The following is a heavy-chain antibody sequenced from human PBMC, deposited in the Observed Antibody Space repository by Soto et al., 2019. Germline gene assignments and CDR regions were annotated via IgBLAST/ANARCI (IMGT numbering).Heavy chain of an antibody. J-gene: IGHJ4*02. CDR1: GFAFSSYG. V-gene: IGHV3-30*03. Sequence: QAQLVESGGGVVQPGRSLRLSCAASGFAFSSYGMHWVRQAPGTGLEWVAVMSYDGSRQHYADSVKGRFTISRDISKNMVLLQRRSLRAADTAVYYCVSDRGYGHASVPYSWGQGTLVSVSS. D-gene: IGHD5-18*01. CDR3: VSDRGYGHASVPYS. CDR2: MSYDGSRQ.